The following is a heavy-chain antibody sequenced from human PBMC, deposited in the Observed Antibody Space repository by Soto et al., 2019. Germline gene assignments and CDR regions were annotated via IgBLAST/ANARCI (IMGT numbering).Heavy chain of an antibody. CDR2: IIPIFGTA. Sequence: QVQLVQSGAEVKKPGSSVKVSCKASGGTFSSYAISWVRQAPGQGLEWMGGIIPIFGTANYAQKFQGRVTITAXXSXSXDYMELSSLRSEDTAVYYCARDEGSSWYSETNWFDPWGQGTLVTVSS. V-gene: IGHV1-69*12. CDR1: GGTFSSYA. J-gene: IGHJ5*02. CDR3: ARDEGSSWYSETNWFDP. D-gene: IGHD6-13*01.